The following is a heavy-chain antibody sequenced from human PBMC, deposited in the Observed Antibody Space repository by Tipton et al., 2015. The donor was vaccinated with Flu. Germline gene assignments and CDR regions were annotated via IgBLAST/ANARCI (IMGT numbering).Heavy chain of an antibody. J-gene: IGHJ4*02. CDR3: ARDPYNASGSLYDGGDYFDF. D-gene: IGHD3-10*01. CDR1: GGSISSYY. V-gene: IGHV4-4*07. CDR2: MHASGVT. Sequence: TLSLTCTVSGGSISSYYWSWIRQPAGKGLEWIGRMHASGVTNYNPSLKSRVSMSVDTSMDQFSLKLTSVTAADTALYYCARDPYNASGSLYDGGDYFDFWGRGTLFSVSS.